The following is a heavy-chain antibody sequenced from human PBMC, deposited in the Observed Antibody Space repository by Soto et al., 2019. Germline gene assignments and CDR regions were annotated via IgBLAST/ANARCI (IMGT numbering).Heavy chain of an antibody. CDR1: GGSLGSSNYY. CDR2: IYYSGTT. CDR3: VRYCSTTKCPFDY. D-gene: IGHD2-2*01. Sequence: PSETLSLTCTVSGGSLGSSNYYWGWIRQPPGKGLEWIGSIYYSGTTSYNPSLKSRVTISLDTSKNQFSLNLSSVTAADTAVYYCVRYCSTTKCPFDYWGQGTLVTVSS. J-gene: IGHJ4*02. V-gene: IGHV4-39*01.